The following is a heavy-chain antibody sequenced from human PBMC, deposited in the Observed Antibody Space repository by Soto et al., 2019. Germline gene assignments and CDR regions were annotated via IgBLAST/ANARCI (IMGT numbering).Heavy chain of an antibody. V-gene: IGHV4-30-2*01. CDR3: ARGNCSSPNCYSFSGYYGMDV. Sequence: PSETLSLTCAVSGGSITSGGYSWGWIRQPPGQGLEWIGYMYHSGNTCYNPSLKGRVTISLDHSRNQFSLRLTSVTAADTALYYCARGNCSSPNCYSFSGYYGMDVWGQGTTVTVSS. D-gene: IGHD2-2*01. J-gene: IGHJ6*02. CDR1: GGSITSGGYS. CDR2: MYHSGNT.